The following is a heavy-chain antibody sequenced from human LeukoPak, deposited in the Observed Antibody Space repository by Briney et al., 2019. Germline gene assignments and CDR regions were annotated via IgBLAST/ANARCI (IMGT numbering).Heavy chain of an antibody. V-gene: IGHV4-39*01. CDR3: ARRAAVVSPVEH. J-gene: IGHJ1*01. CDR2: IYYKGNT. CDR1: GGSMTSSSYF. D-gene: IGHD2-15*01. Sequence: PSETLSLTCTVSGGSMTSSSYFWGWIRQTPGKGLEWIGSIYYKGNTYYNPSLKSRVTISVYTSKNQFSLKLSSVTAADTAVYYCARRAAVVSPVEHWGQGTLVTVSS.